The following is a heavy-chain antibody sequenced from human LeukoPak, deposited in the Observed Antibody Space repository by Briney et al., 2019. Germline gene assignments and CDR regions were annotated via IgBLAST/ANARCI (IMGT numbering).Heavy chain of an antibody. J-gene: IGHJ4*02. Sequence: ASVKVSCKASVYTFTSYDINWLRQAPGQGLEWMGWMNPNSGNTGYAQKFQGRVTMTRNTSISTAYMELSSLRSEDTAVYYCAREGYCSGRSCYGGFDYWGQGTLVTVSS. V-gene: IGHV1-8*01. D-gene: IGHD2-15*01. CDR1: VYTFTSYD. CDR2: MNPNSGNT. CDR3: AREGYCSGRSCYGGFDY.